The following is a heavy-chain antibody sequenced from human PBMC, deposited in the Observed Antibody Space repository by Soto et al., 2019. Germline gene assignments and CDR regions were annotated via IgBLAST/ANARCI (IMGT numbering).Heavy chain of an antibody. J-gene: IGHJ6*02. V-gene: IGHV1-69*13. CDR3: ARDPGTTSYYYYYGMDV. D-gene: IGHD1-1*01. CDR2: IIPIFGTA. CDR1: GGTFSSYS. Sequence: SVKLSCKASGGTFSSYSMSWVRQAPGQGLEWMGGIIPIFGTANYAQKFQGRVTITADESTSTAYMELSSLRSEDTAVYYCARDPGTTSYYYYYGMDVWGQGTTVTVSS.